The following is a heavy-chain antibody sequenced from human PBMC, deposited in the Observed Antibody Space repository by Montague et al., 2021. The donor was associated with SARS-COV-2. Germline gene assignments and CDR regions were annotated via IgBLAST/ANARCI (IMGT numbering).Heavy chain of an antibody. CDR2: IWYDGSNK. CDR1: GFTFSSYG. Sequence: SLRLSCAASGFTFSSYGMHWVRQAPGKGLEWVAVIWYDGSNKYYADSVKGRFTISRDNSKNTLYLQMNSLRAEDTAVCYCAREAEIFGVVISPLFYWGQGTLVTVSS. J-gene: IGHJ4*02. V-gene: IGHV3-33*01. D-gene: IGHD3-3*01. CDR3: AREAEIFGVVISPLFY.